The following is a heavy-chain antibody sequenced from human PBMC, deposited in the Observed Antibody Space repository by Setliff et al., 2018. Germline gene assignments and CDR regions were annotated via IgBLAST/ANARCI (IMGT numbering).Heavy chain of an antibody. J-gene: IGHJ6*02. V-gene: IGHV3-7*01. CDR2: IKQDGSEK. CDR1: GFIFSNYG. D-gene: IGHD5-18*01. CDR3: ARGDRWGYSYGPYYYGMDV. Sequence: PGGSLRLSCAASGFIFSNYGMHWVRQAPGKGLEWVANIKQDGSEKYYVDSVKGRFTISRDNARNSLYLQMNSLRAEDTAVYYCARGDRWGYSYGPYYYGMDVWGQGTTVTVSS.